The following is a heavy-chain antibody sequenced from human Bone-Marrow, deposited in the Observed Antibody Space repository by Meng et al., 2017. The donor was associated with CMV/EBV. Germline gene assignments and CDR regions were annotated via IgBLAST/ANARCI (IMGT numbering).Heavy chain of an antibody. CDR3: ARDAASVRSSTDIVVVPAAKTDYGMDV. Sequence: ASVKVSCKASGYTFTDYYMHWVRQAPGQGLEWMGWINPNSGGTNYAQKFQGRVTMTRDTSISTAYMELGRLRSDDTAVYYCARDAASVRSSTDIVVVPAAKTDYGMDVWGQGTTVTVSS. CDR1: GYTFTDYY. CDR2: INPNSGGT. D-gene: IGHD2-2*01. J-gene: IGHJ6*02. V-gene: IGHV1-2*02.